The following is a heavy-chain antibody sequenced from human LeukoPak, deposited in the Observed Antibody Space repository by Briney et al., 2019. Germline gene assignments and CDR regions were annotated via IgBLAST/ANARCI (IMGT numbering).Heavy chain of an antibody. CDR2: IYSGGST. D-gene: IGHD6-19*01. CDR3: ARARYSSGWSHFDY. J-gene: IGHJ4*02. Sequence: GGSLRLSCAASGFTVSSNYMSWVRQAPGKGLEWVSVIYSGGSTYYPDSVKGRFTISRDNSKNTLYLQMNSLRAEDTAVYYCARARYSSGWSHFDYWGQGTLVTVSS. V-gene: IGHV3-53*05. CDR1: GFTVSSNY.